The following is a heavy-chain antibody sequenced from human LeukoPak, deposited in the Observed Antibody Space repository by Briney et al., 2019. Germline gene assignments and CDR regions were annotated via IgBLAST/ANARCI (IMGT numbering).Heavy chain of an antibody. CDR3: AKDGGSSSWNWDP. V-gene: IGHV3-23*01. J-gene: IGHJ5*02. CDR2: ISAGGNK. D-gene: IGHD6-13*01. CDR1: GFKFGAYA. Sequence: GGSLRLSCAASGFKFGAYAMSWVRQAAGKGLEWVSGISAGGNKYYADAVKGRFTISRDPSKATLYLEMNSLRAEDTAIYYCAKDGGSSSWNWDPWGQGTLVTVSS.